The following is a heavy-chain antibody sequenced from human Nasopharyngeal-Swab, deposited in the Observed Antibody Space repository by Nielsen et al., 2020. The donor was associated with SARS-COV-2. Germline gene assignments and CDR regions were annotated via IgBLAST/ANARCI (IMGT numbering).Heavy chain of an antibody. CDR3: AKPNSGSYYSYSDY. D-gene: IGHD1-26*01. CDR1: GFTFSSYG. J-gene: IGHJ4*02. V-gene: IGHV3-30*18. CDR2: ISYDGSNK. Sequence: SLKISCAASGFTFSSYGMHWVRQAPGKGLEWVAVISYDGSNKYYADSVKGRFTISRDNSKNTLYLQMNSLRAEDTAVYYCAKPNSGSYYSYSDYWGQGTPVTVSS.